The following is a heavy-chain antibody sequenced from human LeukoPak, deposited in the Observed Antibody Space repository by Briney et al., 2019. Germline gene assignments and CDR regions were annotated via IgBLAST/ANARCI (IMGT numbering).Heavy chain of an antibody. D-gene: IGHD6-13*01. J-gene: IGHJ4*02. CDR2: IYHSGST. Sequence: PSETLSLTCTVSGGSISSYYWGWIRQPPGKGLEWIGSIYHSGSTYYNPSLKSRVTISVDTSKNQFSLKLSSVTAADTAVYYCARQQLGGIDYWGQGTLVTVSS. CDR3: ARQQLGGIDY. CDR1: GGSISSYY. V-gene: IGHV4-38-2*02.